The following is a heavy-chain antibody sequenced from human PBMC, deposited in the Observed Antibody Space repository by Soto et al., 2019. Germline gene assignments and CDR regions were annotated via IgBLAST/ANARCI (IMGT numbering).Heavy chain of an antibody. CDR3: ARDSFGSYYYYYGMAV. CDR1: GFTFSSYS. CDR2: ISSSSSTI. D-gene: IGHD1-26*01. J-gene: IGHJ6*02. V-gene: IGHV3-48*02. Sequence: GSLRLSCAASGFTFSSYSMNWVRQAPGKGLEWVSYISSSSSTIYYADSVKGRFTISRDNAKNSLYLQMNSLRDEDTAVYYCARDSFGSYYYYYGMAVWGQGTTVTVSS.